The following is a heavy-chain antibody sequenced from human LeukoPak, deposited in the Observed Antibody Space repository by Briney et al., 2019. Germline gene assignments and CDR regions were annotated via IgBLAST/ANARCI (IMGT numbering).Heavy chain of an antibody. CDR1: GFTFSDHY. V-gene: IGHV3-72*01. Sequence: GGSLRLSCAASGFTFSDHYMDWVRQAPGKGLEWVGRTRSKANSYTTEYAASVKGRFTISRDDSKNSLYLQMNSLKTEDTAVYYCAREVYDSSGYYYVECYFDYWGQGTLVTVSS. D-gene: IGHD3-22*01. CDR2: TRSKANSYTT. J-gene: IGHJ4*02. CDR3: AREVYDSSGYYYVECYFDY.